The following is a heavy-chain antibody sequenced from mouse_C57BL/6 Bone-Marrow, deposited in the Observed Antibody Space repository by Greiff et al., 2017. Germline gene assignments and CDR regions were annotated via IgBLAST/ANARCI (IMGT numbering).Heavy chain of an antibody. V-gene: IGHV1-61*01. J-gene: IGHJ4*01. CDR2: IYPSDSDS. CDR1: GYTFTSYW. CDR3: ATLYAMDY. Sequence: QVQLQQPGAELVRPGSSVKLSCTASGYTFTSYWMDWVQQRPGQGLEWIGHIYPSDSDSPSNQKFSDKAPLTVDKSSSTAYTQISGLRSEDSAVYYCATLYAMDYWGQGTSVTVSA.